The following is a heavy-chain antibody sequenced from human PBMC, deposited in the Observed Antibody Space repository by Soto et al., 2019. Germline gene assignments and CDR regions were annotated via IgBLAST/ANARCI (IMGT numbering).Heavy chain of an antibody. J-gene: IGHJ4*02. CDR2: ISGSGGST. CDR3: AKPHFYGFVRLGQPFDY. D-gene: IGHD4-17*01. Sequence: GGSLRLSCAASGFTFSSYAMSWVRQAPGKGLEWVSAISGSGGSTYYADSVKGRFTISRDNSKNTLYLQMNSLRAEDTAVYYCAKPHFYGFVRLGQPFDYWGQGTPVTVSS. V-gene: IGHV3-23*01. CDR1: GFTFSSYA.